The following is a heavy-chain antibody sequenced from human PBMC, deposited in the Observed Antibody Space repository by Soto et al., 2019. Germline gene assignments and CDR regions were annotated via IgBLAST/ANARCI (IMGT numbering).Heavy chain of an antibody. CDR1: GGSISSGGYY. J-gene: IGHJ3*02. CDR2: IYYSGST. D-gene: IGHD2-2*01. V-gene: IGHV4-31*03. CDR3: ARDSPXACSSTSCYSVSRAFDI. Sequence: PSETLSLTCTVSGGSISSGGYYWSWIRQHPGKGLEWIGYIYYSGSTYYNPSLKSRVTISVDTSKNQFSLKLSSVTAADTAVYYCARDSPXACSSTSCYSVSRAFDIWGQGTMVTVSS.